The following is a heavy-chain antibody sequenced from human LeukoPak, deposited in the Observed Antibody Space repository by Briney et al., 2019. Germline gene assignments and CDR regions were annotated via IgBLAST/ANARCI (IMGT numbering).Heavy chain of an antibody. CDR2: IVPGFDTT. Sequence: ASVKVSCKASGGTFTNYAINWVRQAPGQGLEWMGGIVPGFDTTDYAQRFQDRLIITADESTTTAYMELSSLRSEDTAMYYCARWDAHYHEGDNWFDPWGQGTLVTVSS. J-gene: IGHJ5*02. D-gene: IGHD3-22*01. V-gene: IGHV1-69*13. CDR3: ARWDAHYHEGDNWFDP. CDR1: GGTFTNYA.